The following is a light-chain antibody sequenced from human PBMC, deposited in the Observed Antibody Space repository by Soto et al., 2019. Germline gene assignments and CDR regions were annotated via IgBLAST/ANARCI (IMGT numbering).Light chain of an antibody. Sequence: DILLTQSPSTLSDSVGDRVNISCLAIQSINKWLAWYQHKPGKAPNLLIDVVYTLHSGVPSRFNSRESETEFPLTISTLLPDYVATYYCQHYSGDRATCGQGTKVEI. J-gene: IGKJ1*01. CDR2: VVY. V-gene: IGKV1-5*03. CDR3: QHYSGDRAT. CDR1: QSINKW.